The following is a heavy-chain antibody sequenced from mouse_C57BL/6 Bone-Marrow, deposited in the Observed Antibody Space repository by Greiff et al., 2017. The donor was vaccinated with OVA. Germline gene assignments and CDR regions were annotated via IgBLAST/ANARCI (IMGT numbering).Heavy chain of an antibody. V-gene: IGHV5-4*01. CDR3: ARGGWLKDY. J-gene: IGHJ2*01. CDR2: ISDGGSYT. CDR1: GFTFSSYA. Sequence: VQLKESRGGLVKPGGSLKLSCAASGFTFSSYAMSWVRQTPEKRLAWVATISDGGSYTYYPDNVKGRFTISRDNAKNNLYLQMSHLKSEDTAMYYCARGGWLKDYWGQGTTLTVSS. D-gene: IGHD2-3*01.